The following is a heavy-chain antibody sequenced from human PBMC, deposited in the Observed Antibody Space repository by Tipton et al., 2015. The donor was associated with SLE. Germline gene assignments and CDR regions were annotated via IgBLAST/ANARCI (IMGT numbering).Heavy chain of an antibody. V-gene: IGHV4-34*01. D-gene: IGHD6-19*01. J-gene: IGHJ4*02. CDR3: ARGVAVAGPLYYFDY. CDR2: INHSGTT. Sequence: TLSLTCAVYNGSFSGYYWSWIRQSPGKGLEWIGEINHSGTTNYNPSLKSRVTMSVDSSKSQFSLRVKSVTAADTAVYFCARGVAVAGPLYYFDYWGQGTLVTVAS. CDR1: NGSFSGYY.